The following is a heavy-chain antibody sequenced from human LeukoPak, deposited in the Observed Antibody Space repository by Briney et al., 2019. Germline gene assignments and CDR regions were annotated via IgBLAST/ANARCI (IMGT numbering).Heavy chain of an antibody. Sequence: ASVKVSCKASGYTFTDYYMHWVRQAPGQGLEWMGWINPNSGGTNYAQKFQGRVTMTRDKSISTAYMELYSLRSDDTAVYYCARDYCSGTGCHHGLGYWGQGTLVTVSS. CDR3: ARDYCSGTGCHHGLGY. CDR1: GYTFTDYY. D-gene: IGHD2-2*01. V-gene: IGHV1-2*02. J-gene: IGHJ4*02. CDR2: INPNSGGT.